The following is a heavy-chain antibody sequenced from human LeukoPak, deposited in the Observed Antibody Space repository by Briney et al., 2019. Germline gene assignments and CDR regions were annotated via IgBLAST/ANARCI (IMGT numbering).Heavy chain of an antibody. D-gene: IGHD1-26*01. CDR1: GFTFSNYW. Sequence: PGGSLRLSCEGSGFTFSNYWMSWVRQAPGKGLEWVANIKTDGSEKYYVDSVKGRFTISRDNAKNSLYLQMNSLRAEDTAVYYCARSTQGAPGSWGFDYWGQGTLVTVSS. CDR3: ARSTQGAPGSWGFDY. J-gene: IGHJ4*02. CDR2: IKTDGSEK. V-gene: IGHV3-7*01.